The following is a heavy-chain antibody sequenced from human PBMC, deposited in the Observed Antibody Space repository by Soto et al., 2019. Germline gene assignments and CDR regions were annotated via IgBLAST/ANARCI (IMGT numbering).Heavy chain of an antibody. V-gene: IGHV3-7*01. CDR1: GFTFSNYW. CDR3: ARESHAHFDC. Sequence: EVQLVEPGGGLVKPGGSLRLSCAASGFTFSNYWMSWVRQAPGKGLEWVANIKQDGGEKYYVDSVKGRFTISKDNAKNSLYLQLNSLSAGDTAVYYCARESHAHFDCWGQGTLVTVSS. J-gene: IGHJ4*02. CDR2: IKQDGGEK.